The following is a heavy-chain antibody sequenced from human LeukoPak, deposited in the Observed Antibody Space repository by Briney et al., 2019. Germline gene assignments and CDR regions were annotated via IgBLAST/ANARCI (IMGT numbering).Heavy chain of an antibody. CDR2: INPNSGGT. J-gene: IGHJ4*02. CDR3: ARTMVRGVIITPTLGY. V-gene: IGHV1-2*02. D-gene: IGHD3-10*01. Sequence: GASVKVSCKASGYTFTGYYMHWVRQAPGQGLEWMGWINPNSGGTNYAQKFQGRVTMTRDTSISTAYMELSRLRSDDTAVYYCARTMVRGVIITPTLGYWGQGTLVTVSS. CDR1: GYTFTGYY.